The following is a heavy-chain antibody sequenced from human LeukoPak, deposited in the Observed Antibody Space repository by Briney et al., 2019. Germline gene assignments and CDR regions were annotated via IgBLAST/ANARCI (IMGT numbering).Heavy chain of an antibody. CDR1: GFTFSSYA. CDR3: AADGTYSGSYGFDP. D-gene: IGHD1-26*01. Sequence: GGSLRLSCAASGFTFSSYAMSWVRQAPGKGLEWVSAISGSGGSTYYADSVKGRFTIPRDNSKNTLYLQMNSLRAEDRAVYYCAADGTYSGSYGFDPWGQGTLVTVSS. V-gene: IGHV3-23*01. CDR2: ISGSGGST. J-gene: IGHJ5*02.